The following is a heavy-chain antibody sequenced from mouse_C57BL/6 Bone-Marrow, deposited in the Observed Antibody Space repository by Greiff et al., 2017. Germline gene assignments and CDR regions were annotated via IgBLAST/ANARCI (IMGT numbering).Heavy chain of an antibody. V-gene: IGHV1-26*01. CDR1: GYTFTDYY. J-gene: IGHJ4*01. D-gene: IGHD1-1*01. Sequence: EVQLQQSGPELVKPGASVKISCKASGYTFTDYYMNWGEQSHGKSLEWIGGINPKNGGNSYNQKFKGKATLTVDKASSTAYMELRSLTSEDSAVYYCARATVVEGDYAMDYWGQGTSVTVSS. CDR2: INPKNGGN. CDR3: ARATVVEGDYAMDY.